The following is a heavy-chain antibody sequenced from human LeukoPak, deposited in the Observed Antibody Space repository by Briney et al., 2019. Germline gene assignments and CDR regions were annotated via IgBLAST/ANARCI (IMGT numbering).Heavy chain of an antibody. CDR1: GCSISSYY. CDR2: IYYSGST. V-gene: IGHV4-59*01. Sequence: NASETLSLTCTVSGCSISSYYWTWIRQPPGKGLEWGGYIYYSGSTNYTPSLKSRVTISIDTSKTQFSLKLNSVTAADTAVYYCARATYYSSSSPAFDVWGQGTMVTVSS. J-gene: IGHJ3*01. D-gene: IGHD6-6*01. CDR3: ARATYYSSSSPAFDV.